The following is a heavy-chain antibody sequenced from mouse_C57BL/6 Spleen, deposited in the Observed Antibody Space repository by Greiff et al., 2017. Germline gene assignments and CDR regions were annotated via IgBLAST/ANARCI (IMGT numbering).Heavy chain of an antibody. CDR3: ARGATVVAGAMDY. V-gene: IGHV1-69*01. Sequence: VQLQQPGAELVMPGASVKLSCKASGYTFTSYWMHWVKQRPGQGLEWIGEIDPSDSYTNYNKKFKGKSTLTVDKSSSTAYMQLSSLTSEDSAVYCCARGATVVAGAMDYWGQGTSVTVSS. J-gene: IGHJ4*01. CDR1: GYTFTSYW. CDR2: IDPSDSYT. D-gene: IGHD1-1*01.